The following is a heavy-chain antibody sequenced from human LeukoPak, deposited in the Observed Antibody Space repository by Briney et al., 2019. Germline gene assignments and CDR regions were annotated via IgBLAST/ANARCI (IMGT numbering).Heavy chain of an antibody. CDR3: TRAALPAAIRSLTSNWYDP. CDR2: IIPIFDTA. V-gene: IGHV1-69*05. Sequence: ASVKVSCKASGGTFSSYSISWVRQAPGQGLEWMGGIIPIFDTANYAQKFQGRVTITTGESTNTAYMELSSLRSDDTAVYYCTRAALPAAIRSLTSNWYDPWGQGTLVTVSS. J-gene: IGHJ5*02. CDR1: GGTFSSYS. D-gene: IGHD2-2*02.